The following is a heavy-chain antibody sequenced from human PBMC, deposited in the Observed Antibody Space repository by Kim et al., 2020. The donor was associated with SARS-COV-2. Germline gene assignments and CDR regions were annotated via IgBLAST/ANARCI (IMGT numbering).Heavy chain of an antibody. D-gene: IGHD1-26*01. CDR2: INPNSGGT. V-gene: IGHV1-2*05. CDR3: ARGGIVGATEFDY. Sequence: ASVKVSCKASGYTFTDYYIHWVRQAPRQGLEWMGRINPNSGGTNYAQKFQGRVTMTRDTSISTAYMELTRLRYDDTVVYYCARGGIVGATEFDYWGQGTLVTVSS. CDR1: GYTFTDYY. J-gene: IGHJ4*02.